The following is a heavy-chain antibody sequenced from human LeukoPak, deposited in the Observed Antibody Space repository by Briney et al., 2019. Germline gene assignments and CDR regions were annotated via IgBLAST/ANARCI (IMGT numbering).Heavy chain of an antibody. CDR3: ARDLSSGSYHPQPPDY. CDR2: ISAYNGNT. V-gene: IGHV1-18*01. J-gene: IGHJ4*02. CDR1: GYTFTSYG. Sequence: GAPVKVSCKASGYTFTSYGISWVRQAPGQGLEWMGWISAYNGNTNYAQKLQGRVTMTTDTSTSTAYMELRSLRSDDTAVYYCARDLSSGSYHPQPPDYWGQGTLVTVSS. D-gene: IGHD1-26*01.